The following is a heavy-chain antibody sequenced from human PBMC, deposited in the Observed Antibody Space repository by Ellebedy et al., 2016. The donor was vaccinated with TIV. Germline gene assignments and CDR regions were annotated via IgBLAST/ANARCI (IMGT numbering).Heavy chain of an antibody. CDR2: AYHDGTT. CDR3: ARYPGSGYYVDY. D-gene: IGHD3-22*01. CDR1: GYSISNGYY. J-gene: IGHJ4*02. Sequence: SETLSLXXSVSGYSISNGYYWGWVRQPPGKGLEWIVTAYHDGTTYYNPSLKSRVTISLDTSKNHFSLRLSSVTAADTAVYYCARYPGSGYYVDYWGQGTLVTVSS. V-gene: IGHV4-38-2*02.